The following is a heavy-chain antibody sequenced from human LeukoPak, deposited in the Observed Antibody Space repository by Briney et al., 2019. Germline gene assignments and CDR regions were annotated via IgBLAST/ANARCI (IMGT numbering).Heavy chain of an antibody. Sequence: GGSLRLSCAASGFTLSDYDMHWVRQATGKGLEWVSAIGTAGDVYYTGSVKGRFTISRENAKNSLYLQMNSLRAGDTAVYYCARVAKERVGGVYYFDYWGQGTLVTVSS. CDR2: IGTAGDV. CDR1: GFTLSDYD. V-gene: IGHV3-13*01. CDR3: ARVAKERVGGVYYFDY. J-gene: IGHJ4*02. D-gene: IGHD1-1*01.